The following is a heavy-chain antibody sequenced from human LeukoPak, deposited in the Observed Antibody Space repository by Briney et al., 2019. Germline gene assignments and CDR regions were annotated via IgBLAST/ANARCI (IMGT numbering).Heavy chain of an antibody. J-gene: IGHJ4*02. CDR2: IYYSGST. V-gene: IGHV4-59*01. CDR1: GGSISSYY. D-gene: IGHD5-12*01. Sequence: SETLSLTCTVSGGSISSYYWSWIRQPPGKGLEWIGYIYYSGSTIYNPSLKSRVTISVETSKNQFSLKLSSVTAADTAVYYCARGYSGYDYFDYWGQGTLVTVSS. CDR3: ARGYSGYDYFDY.